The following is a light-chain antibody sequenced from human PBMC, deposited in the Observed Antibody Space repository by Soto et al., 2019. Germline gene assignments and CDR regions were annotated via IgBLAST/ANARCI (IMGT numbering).Light chain of an antibody. J-gene: IGKJ1*01. V-gene: IGKV3-20*01. Sequence: EIVLTQSPGTLSLSPGERATLSCRASQSVSSSFLAWYQQKAGQAPRLLIYGASSRATGIPDRFSGSGSGTGFTLTISRLEPEDFAVDYCQQYDRSTWTFGQGNKGEIK. CDR3: QQYDRSTWT. CDR2: GAS. CDR1: QSVSSSF.